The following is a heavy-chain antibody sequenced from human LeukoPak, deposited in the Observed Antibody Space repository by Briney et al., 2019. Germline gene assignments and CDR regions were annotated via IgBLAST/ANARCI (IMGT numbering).Heavy chain of an antibody. J-gene: IGHJ5*02. Sequence: GASVKVSCKASGYTFTSYGISWVRQAPGQGLEWMGGIIPIFGTANYAQKFQGRVTITTDESTSTAYMELSSLRSEDTAVYYCARSMGYSYGYDWFDPWGQGTLVTVSS. CDR3: ARSMGYSYGYDWFDP. CDR1: GYTFTSYG. CDR2: IIPIFGTA. D-gene: IGHD5-18*01. V-gene: IGHV1-69*05.